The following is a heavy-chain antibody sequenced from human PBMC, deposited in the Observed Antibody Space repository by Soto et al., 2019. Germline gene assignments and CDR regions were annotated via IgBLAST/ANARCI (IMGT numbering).Heavy chain of an antibody. Sequence: QVQLQESGPGLVKPSQTLSLTCTVSGGSISSGDYYWSWIRQPPGKGLEWIGYIYYSGSTYYNPSLKSRVTISVDASMNQFSLKLSSVTAADTAVYYCANAIVVSAYFDYWGQGTLVTVSS. V-gene: IGHV4-30-4*01. CDR2: IYYSGST. D-gene: IGHD2-21*02. CDR1: GGSISSGDYY. CDR3: ANAIVVSAYFDY. J-gene: IGHJ4*02.